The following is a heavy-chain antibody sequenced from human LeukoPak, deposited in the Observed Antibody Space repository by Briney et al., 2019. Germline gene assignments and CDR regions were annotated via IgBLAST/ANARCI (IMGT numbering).Heavy chain of an antibody. D-gene: IGHD1-7*01. Sequence: GGSLRLSCAASGFTFSNSAMTWVRQAPGKGLEWVSAISGSGGSTYYADSVKGRFTISGDNSKNTLYLQMSSLRADDTAVYYCAKEGRTRTWNYSQAKPVYWGQGTLVTVSS. CDR1: GFTFSNSA. CDR2: ISGSGGST. V-gene: IGHV3-23*01. J-gene: IGHJ4*02. CDR3: AKEGRTRTWNYSQAKPVY.